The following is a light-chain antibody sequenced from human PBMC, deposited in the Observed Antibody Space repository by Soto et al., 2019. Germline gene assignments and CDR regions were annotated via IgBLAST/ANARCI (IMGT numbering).Light chain of an antibody. CDR3: QSYDSSLRG. CDR1: SSNIGAGYD. J-gene: IGLJ1*01. Sequence: QSVLTQPPSVSGAPGQRVTISCTGSSSNIGAGYDVHWYQQLPGTAPKLLIYGNSNRPSGVPDRFSGSKSGTSASLAITGLQAEDEADYYCQSYDSSLRGFGTGTQLIVL. CDR2: GNS. V-gene: IGLV1-40*01.